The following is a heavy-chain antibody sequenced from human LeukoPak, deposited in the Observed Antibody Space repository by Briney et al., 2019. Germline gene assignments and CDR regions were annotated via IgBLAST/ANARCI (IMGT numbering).Heavy chain of an antibody. CDR3: ARLRDYYYYYMDV. Sequence: SETLSLTCTVSGGSISSSSYYWGWIRQPPGKGLEWIGSIYYSGSTYYNPSLKSRVTISVDTSKNQFSLKLSSVTAADTAVYYCARLRDYYYYYMDVWGKGTTVTISS. CDR1: GGSISSSSYY. V-gene: IGHV4-39*01. CDR2: IYYSGST. J-gene: IGHJ6*03.